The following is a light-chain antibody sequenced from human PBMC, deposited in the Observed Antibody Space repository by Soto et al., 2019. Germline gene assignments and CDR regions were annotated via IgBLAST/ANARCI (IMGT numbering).Light chain of an antibody. V-gene: IGLV2-8*01. CDR1: SSDVGSCKY. CDR2: EVI. CDR3: SSYADSSNLEVV. J-gene: IGLJ2*01. Sequence: QSALTQPPSASGSPGQSVPISCTGTSSDVGSCKYVSWYQQHPGKAPKLIIYEVIKRPSGVPDRFSGSKSGNTASLTVSGLQAEDEADYYCSSYADSSNLEVVFGGGTKLTVL.